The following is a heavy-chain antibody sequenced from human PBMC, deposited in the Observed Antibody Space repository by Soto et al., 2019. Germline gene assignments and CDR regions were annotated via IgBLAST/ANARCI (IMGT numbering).Heavy chain of an antibody. J-gene: IGHJ6*02. V-gene: IGHV3-23*01. CDR2: ISGSGDST. CDR3: AKGIYGGRGYYYYGMDV. Sequence: EVHLLESGGGLVRPGGSRRLSCSASGFSFSSYAMSWVRQAPGKGLEWVSAISGSGDSTYYADSVKGRFTISRDNSKNTLYLQMNSLRAEDTAVYYCAKGIYGGRGYYYYGMDVWGQGTTVTVSS. D-gene: IGHD1-26*01. CDR1: GFSFSSYA.